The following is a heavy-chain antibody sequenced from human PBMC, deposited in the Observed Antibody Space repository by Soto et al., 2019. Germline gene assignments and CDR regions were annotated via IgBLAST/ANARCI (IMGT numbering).Heavy chain of an antibody. CDR3: VRTAREGAVAPHWFDR. V-gene: IGHV4-30-4*01. CDR1: GASIRSTDYY. CDR2: VYYTGST. D-gene: IGHD2-21*02. J-gene: IGHJ5*02. Sequence: SETLSLTCTVSGASIRSTDYYWSWIRQAPGKGLEWIGYVYYTGSTYYNPSLMSRLTISVDTSKNQFSLKLTSVTAAETAVYYCVRTAREGAVAPHWFDRWGQGTQVTVPQ.